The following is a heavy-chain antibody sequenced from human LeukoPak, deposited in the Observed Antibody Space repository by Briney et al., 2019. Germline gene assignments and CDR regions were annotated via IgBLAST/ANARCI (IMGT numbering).Heavy chain of an antibody. Sequence: GGSLRLSCAASGFTFSSYSMNWVRQAPGKGLEWVSSISSSSSYIYYADSVKGRFTISRDNAKNSLYLQMNSLRAEDTAVYYCAREVDYSNHPSPIDYWGQGTLVTVSS. CDR1: GFTFSSYS. CDR3: AREVDYSNHPSPIDY. J-gene: IGHJ4*02. V-gene: IGHV3-21*01. D-gene: IGHD4-11*01. CDR2: ISSSSSYI.